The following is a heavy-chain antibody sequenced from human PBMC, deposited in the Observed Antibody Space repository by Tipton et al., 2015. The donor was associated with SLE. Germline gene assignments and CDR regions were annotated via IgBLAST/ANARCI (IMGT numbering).Heavy chain of an antibody. V-gene: IGHV3-33*06. Sequence: SGFSLTTYGMHWVRQAPGKGLEWVAVLWFDGSKTYYADSAKGRFTISRDDAKNTLYLQMNSLRAEDTAIYYCAKRGIVVVPAAYFFDFWGQGALVTVSS. D-gene: IGHD2-2*01. CDR3: AKRGIVVVPAAYFFDF. J-gene: IGHJ4*02. CDR1: GFSLTTYG. CDR2: LWFDGSKT.